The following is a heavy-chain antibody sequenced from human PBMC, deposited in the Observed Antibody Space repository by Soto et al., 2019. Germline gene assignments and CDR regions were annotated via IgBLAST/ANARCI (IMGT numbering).Heavy chain of an antibody. D-gene: IGHD1-1*01. J-gene: IGHJ4*02. V-gene: IGHV3-23*01. CDR2: IIGSGGSK. CDR3: AKARSIQLGEXSY. CDR1: GFTFSSYA. Sequence: SLRLSFSASGFTFSSYAISWVRQAPGKGLEWVSAIIGSGGSKYYADSVKGRFTISRDNSKNTLYLQMNSLRAEDTAVYYCAKARSIQLGEXSYWGQGTMVTXS.